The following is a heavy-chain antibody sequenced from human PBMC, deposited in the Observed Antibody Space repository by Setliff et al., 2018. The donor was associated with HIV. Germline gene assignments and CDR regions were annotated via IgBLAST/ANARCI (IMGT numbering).Heavy chain of an antibody. D-gene: IGHD5-12*01. CDR1: GYTFTSYT. V-gene: IGHV1-69*13. J-gene: IGHJ4*02. CDR2: IIPSLGTA. CDR3: ARDEGYSGYAWNY. Sequence: SVKVSCKASGYTFTSYTITWVRQAPGQGLEWMGGIIPSLGTANYAQRFQGRVTFTADESTSTVYMELSSLRSEDTAMYYCARDEGYSGYAWNYWGQGTLVTVSS.